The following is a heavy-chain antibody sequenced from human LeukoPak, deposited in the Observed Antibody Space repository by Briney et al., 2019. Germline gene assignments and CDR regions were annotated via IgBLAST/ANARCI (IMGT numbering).Heavy chain of an antibody. Sequence: SETLSLACTVSGGSISSYYWSWIRQPPGKGLEWIGYISYSGNTNYNPSLKSRVTISVDTSKNQFSLRLTSVTAADTAVYYCARGGGHGSGLAYWGQGTLVTVSS. CDR2: ISYSGNT. CDR3: ARGGGHGSGLAY. V-gene: IGHV4-59*01. CDR1: GGSISSYY. D-gene: IGHD2-15*01. J-gene: IGHJ4*02.